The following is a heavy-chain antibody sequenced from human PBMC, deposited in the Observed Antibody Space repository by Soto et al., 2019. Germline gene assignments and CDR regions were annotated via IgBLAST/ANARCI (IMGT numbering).Heavy chain of an antibody. Sequence: PSETLSLTCAVYGGSFSGHYWSWIRQPPGKGLEWIGEINHSGGTNYNPSLKSRVTISVDTSKNQFSLKLSSVTAADTAVYYCARVRITMVRGVVYYYYGMDVWGQGTTVTVSS. D-gene: IGHD3-10*01. CDR2: INHSGGT. CDR3: ARVRITMVRGVVYYYYGMDV. V-gene: IGHV4-34*01. CDR1: GGSFSGHY. J-gene: IGHJ6*02.